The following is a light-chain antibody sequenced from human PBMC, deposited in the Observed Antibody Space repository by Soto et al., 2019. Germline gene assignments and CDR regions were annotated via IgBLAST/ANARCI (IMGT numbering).Light chain of an antibody. V-gene: IGLV2-14*01. Sequence: QSALTQPASVSGSPGQSITISCTGTSSDVGGYNYVSWYQQHPGKAPKLMIYDVSNRPSGVSNRFSGSKSGNTASLTISGLQAEDEADYYCSSYTSSSVLGTGTKLTVL. CDR1: SSDVGGYNY. CDR3: SSYTSSSV. J-gene: IGLJ1*01. CDR2: DVS.